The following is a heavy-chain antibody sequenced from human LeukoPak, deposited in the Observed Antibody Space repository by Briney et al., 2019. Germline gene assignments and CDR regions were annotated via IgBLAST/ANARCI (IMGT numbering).Heavy chain of an antibody. Sequence: SVKVSSKASGGTFSSYAISWVRQAPGQGLEWMGRIIPIFGTANYAQKFQGRVTITTDESTSTAYMELSSLRSEDTAVYYCARDLGGSMSAYYFDYWGQGTLVTVSS. CDR1: GGTFSSYA. CDR3: ARDLGGSMSAYYFDY. J-gene: IGHJ4*02. D-gene: IGHD3-3*01. CDR2: IIPIFGTA. V-gene: IGHV1-69*05.